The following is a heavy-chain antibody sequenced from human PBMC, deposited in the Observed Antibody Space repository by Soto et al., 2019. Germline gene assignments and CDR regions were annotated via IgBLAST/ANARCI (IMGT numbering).Heavy chain of an antibody. CDR3: ARGNPSGSIAVARCFDY. Sequence: PSETLSLTCAVYGGSFSGYYWSWIRQPPGKGLEWIGEINHSGSTNYNPSLKSRVTISVDTSKNQFSLKLSSVTAADTAVYYCARGNPSGSIAVARCFDYWGQGTLVTVSS. CDR1: GGSFSGYY. V-gene: IGHV4-34*01. D-gene: IGHD6-19*01. CDR2: INHSGST. J-gene: IGHJ4*02.